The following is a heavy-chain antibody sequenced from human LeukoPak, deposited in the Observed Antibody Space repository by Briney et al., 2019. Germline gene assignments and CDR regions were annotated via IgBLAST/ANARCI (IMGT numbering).Heavy chain of an antibody. CDR3: ARQDLVRGVIVRTFDS. V-gene: IGHV4-39*01. CDR1: GGSISSSSYY. D-gene: IGHD3-10*01. Sequence: PSETLSLTCTVSGGSISSSSYYWGWIRQPPGKGLEWIGSIYYSGRTNYNPSLKSRVTVSVDTSKNQFSLKLSSVTAADTAVYYCARQDLVRGVIVRTFDSWGQGTLVTVSS. CDR2: IYYSGRT. J-gene: IGHJ4*02.